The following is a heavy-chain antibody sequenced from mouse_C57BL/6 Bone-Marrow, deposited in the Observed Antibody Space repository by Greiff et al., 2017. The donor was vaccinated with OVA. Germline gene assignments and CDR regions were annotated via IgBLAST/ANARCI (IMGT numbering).Heavy chain of an antibody. CDR2: IYPGSGST. V-gene: IGHV1-55*01. CDR3: ARFDYGLEFAY. D-gene: IGHD2-4*01. J-gene: IGHJ3*01. Sequence: VQLQQSGPELVKPGASVKISCKASGYTFTSYWITWVKQRPGQGLEWIGDIYPGSGSTNYNEKFKSKATLTVDTSSSTAYMQLSSLTSEDSAVYYCARFDYGLEFAYWGQGTLVTVSA. CDR1: GYTFTSYW.